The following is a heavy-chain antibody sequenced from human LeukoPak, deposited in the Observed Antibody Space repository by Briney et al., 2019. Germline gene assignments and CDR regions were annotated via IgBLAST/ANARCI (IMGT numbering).Heavy chain of an antibody. J-gene: IGHJ6*03. Sequence: SETLSLTCTVSGGSISSYYWSWIRQPPGKGLEWIGYIYYSGSTNYNPSLKSRVTISVDTSKNQFSLKLSSVTAADTAVYYCASTYDFWSGLRPYYYYMDVWGKGTTVTVSS. CDR2: IYYSGST. V-gene: IGHV4-59*12. D-gene: IGHD3-3*01. CDR3: ASTYDFWSGLRPYYYYMDV. CDR1: GGSISSYY.